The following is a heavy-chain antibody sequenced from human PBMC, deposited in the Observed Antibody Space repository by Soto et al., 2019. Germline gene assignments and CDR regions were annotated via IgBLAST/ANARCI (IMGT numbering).Heavy chain of an antibody. J-gene: IGHJ4*02. Sequence: QVQLVQSGAEVRQPASSVKVSCKTSGGTFSSYAISWVRQAPGQGLEWMGGIVPIVDTSTYAQKYQGRVTITADASTSRAYMELSSLRSDDTAIYYCVRVVAIPGYPDNWGQGTLVTVSS. CDR2: IVPIVDTS. D-gene: IGHD5-12*01. CDR3: VRVVAIPGYPDN. V-gene: IGHV1-69*12. CDR1: GGTFSSYA.